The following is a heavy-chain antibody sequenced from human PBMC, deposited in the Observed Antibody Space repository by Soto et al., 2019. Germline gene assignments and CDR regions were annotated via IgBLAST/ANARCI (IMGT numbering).Heavy chain of an antibody. J-gene: IGHJ4*02. D-gene: IGHD2-21*01. CDR2: VSGYNDKT. CDR1: GYTFTNHG. CDR3: ARDFYPVAYFFDY. Sequence: QVKLVQSGAELKKPGASVKVSCKASGYTFTNHGISWGRQAPGQGLEGVGWVSGYNDKTKSAQKFQGRVTMTTDTSTNTAYMELRSLRSDDTAVYFCARDFYPVAYFFDYWGQGTLVTVSS. V-gene: IGHV1-18*04.